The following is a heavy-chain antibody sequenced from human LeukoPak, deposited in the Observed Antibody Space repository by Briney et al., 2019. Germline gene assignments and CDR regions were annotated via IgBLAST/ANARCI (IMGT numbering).Heavy chain of an antibody. Sequence: PGGSLRLSCAASGFTFDDYGMSWVRQAPGKGLEWVSTISDGGSITYYADSVKGRFTISRDNSKNTLLLQMNSLRAEDTAVYYCAKSRGSGSKMARGVNFDYWGQGTLVTVSS. D-gene: IGHD3-10*01. J-gene: IGHJ4*02. CDR3: AKSRGSGSKMARGVNFDY. CDR1: GFTFDDYG. V-gene: IGHV3-23*01. CDR2: ISDGGSIT.